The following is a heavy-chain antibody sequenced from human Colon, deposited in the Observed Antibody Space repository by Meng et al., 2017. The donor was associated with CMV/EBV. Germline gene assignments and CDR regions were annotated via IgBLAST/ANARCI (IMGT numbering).Heavy chain of an antibody. CDR3: ARTPPRIVEAPGTTNRFDP. V-gene: IGHV3-48*03. CDR2: ISDSGATI. D-gene: IGHD2-2*01. J-gene: IGHJ5*02. CDR1: GFMFSVYE. Sequence: GESLKISCAASGFMFSVYEMNWVRQAPGKGLEWVSRISDSGATIYYADSVKGRFTIPRDNAKNSLYLQMNSLRADDTAVYYCARTPPRIVEAPGTTNRFDPWGQGTLVTVSS.